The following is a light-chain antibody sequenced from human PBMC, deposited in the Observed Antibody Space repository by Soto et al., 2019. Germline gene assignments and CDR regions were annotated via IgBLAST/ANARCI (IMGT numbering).Light chain of an antibody. CDR1: QSISSSY. Sequence: EIVLTQSPGTLSLSPGERATLSCRASQSISSSYLAWYQQKPGQAPRLLVSGASSRATGIPDRFSSSGSGTDFTLTISRLEPEDLAVYFCQQYGSSPWTFGQGTKVEIK. J-gene: IGKJ1*01. V-gene: IGKV3-20*01. CDR3: QQYGSSPWT. CDR2: GAS.